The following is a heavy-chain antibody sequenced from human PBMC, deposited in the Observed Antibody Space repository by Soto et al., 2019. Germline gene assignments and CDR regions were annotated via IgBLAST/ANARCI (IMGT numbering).Heavy chain of an antibody. Sequence: PSETLSLTCTVSGGSISSSSYYWGWIRQPPGKGLEWIGSIYYSGSTYYNPSLKSRVTISVDTSKNQFSLKLSSVTAADTAVYYFARLRYYYGSGSHYSSRDYWGQGTLVTVSS. V-gene: IGHV4-39*01. J-gene: IGHJ4*02. CDR1: GGSISSSSYY. D-gene: IGHD3-10*01. CDR2: IYYSGST. CDR3: ARLRYYYGSGSHYSSRDY.